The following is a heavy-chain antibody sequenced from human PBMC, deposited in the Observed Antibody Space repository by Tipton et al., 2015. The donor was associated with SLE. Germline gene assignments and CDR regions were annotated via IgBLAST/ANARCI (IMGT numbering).Heavy chain of an antibody. CDR3: AREGAYSSSWYEKGAFDI. D-gene: IGHD6-13*01. J-gene: IGHJ3*02. CDR1: GFTFSSYW. CDR2: IKQDGSEK. Sequence: SLRLSCAASGFTFSSYWMSWVRQAPGKGLEWVANIKQDGSEKYYVDSVKGRFTISRDNAKNSLYLQMNSLRAEDTAVYYCAREGAYSSSWYEKGAFDIWGQGTMVTVSS. V-gene: IGHV3-7*05.